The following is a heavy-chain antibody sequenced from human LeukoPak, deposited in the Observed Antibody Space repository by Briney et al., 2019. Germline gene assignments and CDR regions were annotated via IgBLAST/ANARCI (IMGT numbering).Heavy chain of an antibody. CDR1: GFSFSTYA. D-gene: IGHD3-16*01. CDR2: ISGSGGST. J-gene: IGHJ4*02. Sequence: PGVSLRLSCAASGFSFSTYAMNWVRQAPGKGLRWVSTISGSGGSTYYADSVKGRITISRDNSKNTLDLQMNSLRAEDTAVYYCAKDGGFGVGYFDYWGQGILVTVSS. CDR3: AKDGGFGVGYFDY. V-gene: IGHV3-23*01.